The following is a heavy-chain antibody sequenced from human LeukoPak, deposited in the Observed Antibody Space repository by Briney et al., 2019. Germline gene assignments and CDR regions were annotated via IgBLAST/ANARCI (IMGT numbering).Heavy chain of an antibody. CDR2: ISDDGRNK. J-gene: IGHJ4*02. D-gene: IGHD4-17*01. Sequence: GGSLRLSCAASGFSFISYGMHWVRQAPGKGLEWVGVISDDGRNKKYADSVKGRFTISRNNSKDTLYLQMNSLRDEDTAVYYCANRPSDYGDYVTYFDYWGQGTLVTVSS. CDR1: GFSFISYG. V-gene: IGHV3-30*18. CDR3: ANRPSDYGDYVTYFDY.